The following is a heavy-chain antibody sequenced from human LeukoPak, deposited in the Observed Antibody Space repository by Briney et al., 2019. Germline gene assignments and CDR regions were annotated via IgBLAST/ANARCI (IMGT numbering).Heavy chain of an antibody. CDR2: ISYDGSNK. D-gene: IGHD1-26*01. CDR3: AKDVWELRGLYYYYYYGLDV. Sequence: GRSLRLSCAASGFTFSSYGMHWVRQAPAKGLEWVAVISYDGSNKYYADSVKGRFTISRDNSKNTLYLQMNSLRAEDTAVYYCAKDVWELRGLYYYYYYGLDVWGQGTTVTVSS. J-gene: IGHJ6*02. V-gene: IGHV3-30*18. CDR1: GFTFSSYG.